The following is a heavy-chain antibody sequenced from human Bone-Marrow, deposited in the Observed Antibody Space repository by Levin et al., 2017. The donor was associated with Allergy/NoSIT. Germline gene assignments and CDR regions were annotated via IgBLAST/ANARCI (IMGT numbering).Heavy chain of an antibody. V-gene: IGHV3-21*01. J-gene: IGHJ2*01. Sequence: ETLSLTCAASGFTFSSYSMNWVRQAPGKGLEWVSSISSSSSYIYYADSVKGRFTISGDNAKNSLYLQMNSLRAEDTAVYYCARSAGDWDFDLWGRGTLVTVSS. D-gene: IGHD6-13*01. CDR3: ARSAGDWDFDL. CDR1: GFTFSSYS. CDR2: ISSSSSYI.